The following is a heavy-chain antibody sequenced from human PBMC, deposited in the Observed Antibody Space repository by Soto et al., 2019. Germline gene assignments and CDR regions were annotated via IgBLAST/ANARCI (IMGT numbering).Heavy chain of an antibody. CDR3: ARSLYSSSSYGMDV. CDR2: IVTAGDT. D-gene: IGHD6-6*01. V-gene: IGHV3-13*01. J-gene: IGHJ6*02. Sequence: GGPQIHCCAASGVNFSSYDMHWVRQAKGTGLEWVSAIVTAGDTYDPGSVNGSFTTSREKAKIALSLQVNSLRARDTAVYYCARSLYSSSSYGMDVCAQETTVT. CDR1: GVNFSSYD.